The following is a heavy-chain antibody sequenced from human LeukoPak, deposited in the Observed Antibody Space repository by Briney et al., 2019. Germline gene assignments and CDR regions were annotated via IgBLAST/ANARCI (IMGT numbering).Heavy chain of an antibody. CDR1: GVSMSSSPYY. CDR2: IYDSGNT. CDR3: ARHDCDSSRCSVNWFDP. Sequence: SETLSLTCTVSGVSMSSSPYYWGWIRQPPGKGLEWIGTIYDSGNTKYNPSLRSRLTISVDTSRNQFSLKLSSVTAADTAVYYCARHDCDSSRCSVNWFDPWGQGTLVTVSS. J-gene: IGHJ5*02. D-gene: IGHD2/OR15-2a*01. V-gene: IGHV4-39*01.